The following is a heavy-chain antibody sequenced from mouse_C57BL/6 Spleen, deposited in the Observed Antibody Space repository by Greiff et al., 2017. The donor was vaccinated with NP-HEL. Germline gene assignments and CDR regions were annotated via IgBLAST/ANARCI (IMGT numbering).Heavy chain of an antibody. CDR1: GYSITSGYY. Sequence: EVKLQESGPGLVKPSQSLSLTCSVTGYSITSGYYWNWIRQFPGNKLEWMGYISYDGSNNYNPSLKNRISITRDTSKNQFFLKLNSVTTEDTATYYCARDNHLYYYAMDYWGQGTSVTVSS. CDR2: ISYDGSN. J-gene: IGHJ4*01. V-gene: IGHV3-6*01. CDR3: ARDNHLYYYAMDY.